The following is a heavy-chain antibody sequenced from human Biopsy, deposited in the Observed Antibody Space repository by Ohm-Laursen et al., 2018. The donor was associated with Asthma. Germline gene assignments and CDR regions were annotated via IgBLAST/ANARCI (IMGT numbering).Heavy chain of an antibody. CDR1: GYNFISFA. J-gene: IGHJ3*01. V-gene: IGHV1-3*04. CDR3: ARTYYDFLTGQVKDVFGV. Sequence: ASVKVSCTASGYNFISFAIHWVRQAPGQRLEWIGWVNTGNGEPKYSQKFQGRVTITRDTSASTAYMELRSLRSEDTATYYCARTYYDFLTGQVKDVFGVWGQGTMVTVSS. D-gene: IGHD3-9*01. CDR2: VNTGNGEP.